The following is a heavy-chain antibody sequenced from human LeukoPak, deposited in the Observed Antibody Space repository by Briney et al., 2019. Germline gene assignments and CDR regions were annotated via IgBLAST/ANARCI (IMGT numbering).Heavy chain of an antibody. D-gene: IGHD3-16*01. CDR1: GFTFSSHA. CDR3: AKEIRPNDH. Sequence: GGSLRLSCAASGFTFSSHAMTWVRQAPGKGLQWVSSISINADDTHYADSVKGRFTISRDDSKKTLFLQMNSLRVDDTAIYYCAKEIRPNDHWGQGTLVIVSS. J-gene: IGHJ4*02. CDR2: ISINADDT. V-gene: IGHV3-23*01.